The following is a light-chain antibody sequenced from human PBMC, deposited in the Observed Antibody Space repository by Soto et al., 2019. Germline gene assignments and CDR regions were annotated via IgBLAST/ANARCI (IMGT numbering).Light chain of an antibody. V-gene: IGKV1-5*03. J-gene: IGKJ1*01. CDR3: QQYARYPWT. CDR2: KAS. CDR1: QSVGSW. Sequence: QMTQSPSTLSASVGDRVTITCRASQSVGSWLAWHQQKPGRAPKVLVYKASSLQSGVPSRFSASGSGTEFTLTISSLQPDDAAIYFCQQYARYPWTFGQGTMVEI.